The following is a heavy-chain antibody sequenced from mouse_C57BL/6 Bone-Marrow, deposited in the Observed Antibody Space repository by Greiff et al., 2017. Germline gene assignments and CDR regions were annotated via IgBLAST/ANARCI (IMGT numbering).Heavy chain of an antibody. J-gene: IGHJ3*01. V-gene: IGHV1-64*01. CDR3: GRGIYYYGSSVFAY. CDR2: IHPNSGST. Sequence: QVQLQQPGAELVKPGASVKLSCTASGYTFTSYWMHWVKQRPGQGLEWIGMIHPNSGSTNYNEKFKSKATLTVDKSSSTAYMQLSRLTSEDSAVYYCGRGIYYYGSSVFAYWGQGTLVTVSA. CDR1: GYTFTSYW. D-gene: IGHD1-1*01.